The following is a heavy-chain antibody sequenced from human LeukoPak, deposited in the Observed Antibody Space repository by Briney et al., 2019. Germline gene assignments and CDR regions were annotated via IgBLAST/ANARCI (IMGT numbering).Heavy chain of an antibody. D-gene: IGHD1-1*01. V-gene: IGHV1-2*02. CDR1: GYTFTVYY. CDR2: INPNSGGT. CDR3: GRYNWNDGSFDY. Sequence: GASVKVSCKASGYTFTVYYMHWVRQAPGQGLEWMGWINPNSGGTNYAQKFQGRVTMTRDTSISTAYMELSRLRSDDTAVYYCGRYNWNDGSFDYWGQGTLVTVSS. J-gene: IGHJ4*02.